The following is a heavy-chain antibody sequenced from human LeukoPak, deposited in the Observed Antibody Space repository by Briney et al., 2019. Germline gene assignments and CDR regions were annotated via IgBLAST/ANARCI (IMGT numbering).Heavy chain of an antibody. D-gene: IGHD3-16*02. CDR1: GGSFSGYY. V-gene: IGHV4-34*01. Sequence: SETLSLTCAVYGGSFSGYYWSWIRQPPGKGLEWIGEINHSGSTNYNPSLKSRVTISVDTSKNQFSLKLSSVTAADTAVYYCARRYPTPLNAFDIWGQGTMVTVSS. J-gene: IGHJ3*02. CDR3: ARRYPTPLNAFDI. CDR2: INHSGST.